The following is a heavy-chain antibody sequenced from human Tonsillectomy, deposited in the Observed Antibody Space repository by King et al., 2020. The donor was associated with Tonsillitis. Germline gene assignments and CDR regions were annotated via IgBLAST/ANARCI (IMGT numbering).Heavy chain of an antibody. V-gene: IGHV3-33*01. CDR1: GFTFSSYG. J-gene: IGHJ6*02. Sequence: VQLVESGGGVVQPGRSLRLSCAASGFTFSSYGMHWVRQAPGKGLEWVAVIWYDGSNKYYADSVKGRFTISRDNSKNTLYLQMNSLRAEDTAVYYCASAPKYDSSALYYYYGLDVLGQGTTVTVSS. CDR3: ASAPKYDSSALYYYYGLDV. D-gene: IGHD3-22*01. CDR2: IWYDGSNK.